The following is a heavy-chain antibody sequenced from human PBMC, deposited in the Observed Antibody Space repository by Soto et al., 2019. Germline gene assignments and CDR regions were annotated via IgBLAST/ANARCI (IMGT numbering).Heavy chain of an antibody. CDR1: GYSFTIYW. D-gene: IGHD6-6*01. CDR3: ARHGSSSSGHSSYGMDV. CDR2: IDPSDSYT. V-gene: IGHV5-10-1*01. Sequence: RGESLKISCNGSGYSFTIYWIRWVRQMPGKGLEWMGRIDPSDSYTNYSPSFQGHVTISADKSISTAYLQWSSLKASDTAMYYCARHGSSSSGHSSYGMDVWRQGTTVTVSS. J-gene: IGHJ6*02.